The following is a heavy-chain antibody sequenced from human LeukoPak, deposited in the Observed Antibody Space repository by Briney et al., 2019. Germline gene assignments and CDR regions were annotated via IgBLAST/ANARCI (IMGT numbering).Heavy chain of an antibody. D-gene: IGHD3-22*01. CDR2: IIPIFGTA. CDR3: ARAPDSSGYHYVS. CDR1: GGTFISYG. J-gene: IGHJ4*02. V-gene: IGHV1-69*13. Sequence: GASVKVSCKASGGTFISYGISWVRQAPGQGLEWMGGIIPIFGTANYAQKFQGRGTNNEEEYKRKEYMELSSLRSEDTAVYYCARAPDSSGYHYVSWGQGTLVTVSS.